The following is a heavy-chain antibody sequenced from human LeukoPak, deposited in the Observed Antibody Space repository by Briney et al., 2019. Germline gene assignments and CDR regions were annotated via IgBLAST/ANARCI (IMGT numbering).Heavy chain of an antibody. CDR2: IWHDGSVE. CDR1: GFMFSRLG. Sequence: PGGSLRLSCTASGFMFSRLGMQWVRQAPGEGLEWVAMIWHDGSVEEYADSVKGRFTVSRDNSQNTLYLQMNSLRDDDTAVYYCAKDSKAVPAATDLYYYYMDVWGKGTTVTVSS. CDR3: AKDSKAVPAATDLYYYYMDV. J-gene: IGHJ6*03. V-gene: IGHV3-33*06. D-gene: IGHD2-2*01.